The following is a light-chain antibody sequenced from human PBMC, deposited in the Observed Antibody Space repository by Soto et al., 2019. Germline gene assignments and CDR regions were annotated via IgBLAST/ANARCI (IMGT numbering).Light chain of an antibody. CDR2: EVI. CDR3: NSYTTSNTFV. J-gene: IGLJ1*01. V-gene: IGLV2-14*03. CDR1: SSDIGAHNF. Sequence: QSALTQPASVSGPPGQAITVSCSGTSSDIGAHNFVSWYQQHPGKAPKLIIYEVINRPSGVSDRFSGSKSGNTASLTISGLQSEDEADYYCNSYTTSNTFVFGSGTKATVL.